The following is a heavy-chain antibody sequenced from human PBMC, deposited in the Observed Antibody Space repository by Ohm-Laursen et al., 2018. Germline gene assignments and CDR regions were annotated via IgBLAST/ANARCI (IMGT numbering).Heavy chain of an antibody. D-gene: IGHD3-22*01. Sequence: SLRLSCAASGFTINSNYMSWVRQAPGKGLEWVSVIYSGGSTYYADSVKGRFTISRDNSKNTLYLQMNSLRAEDTAVYYCARERWYYDSSGYPHWYFDLWGRGTLVTVSS. V-gene: IGHV3-53*01. CDR1: GFTINSNY. CDR3: ARERWYYDSSGYPHWYFDL. J-gene: IGHJ2*01. CDR2: IYSGGST.